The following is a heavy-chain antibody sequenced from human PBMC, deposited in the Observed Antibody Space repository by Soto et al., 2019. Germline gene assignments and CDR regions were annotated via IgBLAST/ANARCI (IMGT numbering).Heavy chain of an antibody. V-gene: IGHV1-69*02. J-gene: IGHJ5*02. D-gene: IGHD6-19*01. Sequence: QVQLVQSGAEVKKPGSSVKVSCKASGGTFSSYTISWVRQAPGQGLEWMGRIIPILGIANYAQKFQGRVTITAEKSASTAYMELSSLRSEDTAVYYCARGASSGWYGVHNWFDPWSQGTLVTVSS. CDR2: IIPILGIA. CDR1: GGTFSSYT. CDR3: ARGASSGWYGVHNWFDP.